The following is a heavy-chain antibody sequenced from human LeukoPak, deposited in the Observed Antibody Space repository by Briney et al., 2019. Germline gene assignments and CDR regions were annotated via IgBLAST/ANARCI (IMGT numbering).Heavy chain of an antibody. D-gene: IGHD3-22*01. CDR3: ARSTDSSGYYQRYFDY. CDR1: GGSFSGYY. CDR2: INHSGST. J-gene: IGHJ4*02. V-gene: IGHV4-34*01. Sequence: SETLSLTCAVYGGSFSGYYWSWIRQPPGKGLEWIGEINHSGSTNYNPALKRRGTISVDTSKNQFSLKLSSVPAADTAVYYCARSTDSSGYYQRYFDYWGQGTLVTVSS.